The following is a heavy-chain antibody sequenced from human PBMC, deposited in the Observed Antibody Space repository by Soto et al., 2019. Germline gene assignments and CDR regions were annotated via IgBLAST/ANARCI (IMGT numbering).Heavy chain of an antibody. D-gene: IGHD3-22*01. Sequence: NPSETLSLTCAVSGYSISSGYYWGWIRQPPGKGLEWIGSIYHSGSTYYNPSLKSRVTISVDTSKNQFSLKLSSVTAADTAVYYCARVRDGGYLYYFDYWGQGTLVTVS. J-gene: IGHJ4*02. CDR2: IYHSGST. CDR1: GYSISSGYY. V-gene: IGHV4-38-2*01. CDR3: ARVRDGGYLYYFDY.